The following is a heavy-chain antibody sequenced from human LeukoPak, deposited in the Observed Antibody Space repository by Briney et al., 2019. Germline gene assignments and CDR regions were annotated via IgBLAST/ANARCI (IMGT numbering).Heavy chain of an antibody. J-gene: IGHJ4*02. V-gene: IGHV3-43*02. CDR3: AKDGCGDYAAYFDY. D-gene: IGHD4-17*01. CDR2: IFAVRPTT. CDR1: GFTFDDYA. Sequence: GGSLRLSCAASGFTFDDYAMHWVRQAPGKGVEGVSLIFAVRPTTSYAHSLKLRFTISRDNSKTSLYLQMNSLRTEDTALYYCAKDGCGDYAAYFDYWGQGTLVTVSS.